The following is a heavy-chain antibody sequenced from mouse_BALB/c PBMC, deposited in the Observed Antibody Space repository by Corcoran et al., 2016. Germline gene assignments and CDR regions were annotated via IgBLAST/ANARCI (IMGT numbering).Heavy chain of an antibody. V-gene: IGHV9-3-1*01. J-gene: IGHJ1*01. CDR3: ARSVYDGYPWYFDV. CDR2: INTYTGEP. Sequence: QIQLVQSGPELKKPGETVKISCKASGYTFTNYGMNWVKQAPGKGLKWMGWINTYTGEPTYADDFKGRFAFSLETSASTDYLQINNLKNEDTATYFCARSVYDGYPWYFDVWGAGTTVTVSS. D-gene: IGHD2-3*01. CDR1: GYTFTNYG.